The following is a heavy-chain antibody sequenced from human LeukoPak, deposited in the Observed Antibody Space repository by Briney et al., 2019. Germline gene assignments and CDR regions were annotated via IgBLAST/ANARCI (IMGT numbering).Heavy chain of an antibody. J-gene: IGHJ4*02. Sequence: PSETLSLTCSVSGVSISAYYWSWIRQSAGNRLEWIGRIYPSEGIYATATPSYNPSFKSRVTMSGDTSKNQLSLKLSSVPAADTAVYYCARDPTTVTTIFDSWGQGILVTVSS. V-gene: IGHV4-4*07. D-gene: IGHD4-11*01. CDR1: GVSISAYY. CDR2: IYPSEGIYATATP. CDR3: ARDPTTVTTIFDS.